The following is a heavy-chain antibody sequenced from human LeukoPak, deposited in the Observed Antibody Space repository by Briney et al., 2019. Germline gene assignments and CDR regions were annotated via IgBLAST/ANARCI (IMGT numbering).Heavy chain of an antibody. CDR2: IYSGGST. D-gene: IGHD2-15*01. V-gene: IGHV3-53*04. Sequence: PGGSLRLSCAASGFTVSSNYMSWVRQAPGKGLEWVSVIYSGGSTYYTDSVEGRFTISRHNSKNTLYLQMNSLRAEDTAVYYCARIADGDYFDYWGQGTPVTVSS. CDR1: GFTVSSNY. CDR3: ARIADGDYFDY. J-gene: IGHJ4*02.